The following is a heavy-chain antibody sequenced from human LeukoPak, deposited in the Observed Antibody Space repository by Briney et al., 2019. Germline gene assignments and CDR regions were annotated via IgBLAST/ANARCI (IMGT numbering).Heavy chain of an antibody. J-gene: IGHJ4*02. CDR3: ARGVVVIRTFDY. D-gene: IGHD3-22*01. CDR1: GFSPSTSGVG. Sequence: GSGPTLVKPTQTLTLTCTFSGFSPSTSGVGVGWIRQPPGKALEWLALIYWNDDKRYSPSLKSRLTITKDTSKNQVVLTMTNMDPVDTATYYCARGVVVIRTFDYWGQGTLVTVSS. CDR2: IYWNDDK. V-gene: IGHV2-5*01.